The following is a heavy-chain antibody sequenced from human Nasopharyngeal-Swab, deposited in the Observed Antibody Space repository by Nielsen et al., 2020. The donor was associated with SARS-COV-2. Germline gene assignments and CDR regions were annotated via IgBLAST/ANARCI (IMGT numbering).Heavy chain of an antibody. J-gene: IGHJ4*02. CDR2: IFYSGST. V-gene: IGHV4-59*08. Sequence: SETLSLTCTVSGGSISSHYWSWIRQPPGKGLEWIGYIFYSGSTNYNPSLKSRVTISVDTSKNQFSLKLSSVTAADTAVYYCARHVSTTIFGVVIISYFDYWGQGTLVTVSS. CDR3: ARHVSTTIFGVVIISYFDY. CDR1: GGSISSHY. D-gene: IGHD3-3*01.